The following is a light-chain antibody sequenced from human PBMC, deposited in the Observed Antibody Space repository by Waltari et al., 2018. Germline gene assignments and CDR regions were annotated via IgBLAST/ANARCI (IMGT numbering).Light chain of an antibody. Sequence: DIVLTQPPDPLPVARAAGPPINCKSSQSVLYSSNNKNYLAWYQQKPGQPPKLLIYWASTRESGVPDRFSGSGSGTDFTLTISSLQAEDVAVYYCQQYYTTPMYTFGQGTKLESK. V-gene: IGKV4-1*01. CDR2: WAS. CDR3: QQYYTTPMYT. CDR1: QSVLYSSNNKNY. J-gene: IGKJ2*01.